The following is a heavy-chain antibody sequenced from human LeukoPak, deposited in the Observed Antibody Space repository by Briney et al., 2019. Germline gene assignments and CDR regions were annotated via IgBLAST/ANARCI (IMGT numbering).Heavy chain of an antibody. J-gene: IGHJ5*02. CDR2: TYYRFKWYN. D-gene: IGHD2-21*01. CDR1: GDSVSSNSAA. V-gene: IGHV6-1*01. CDR3: ARDQGGEDEGPNWFDP. Sequence: SQTLSLTCAISGDSVSSNSAAWNWIRQSPSRGLEWLGRTYYRFKWYNDYAVSVKSRITINPDTSKDQFSLQLNSVTPEDTAVYYCARDQGGEDEGPNWFDPWGQGTLVTVSS.